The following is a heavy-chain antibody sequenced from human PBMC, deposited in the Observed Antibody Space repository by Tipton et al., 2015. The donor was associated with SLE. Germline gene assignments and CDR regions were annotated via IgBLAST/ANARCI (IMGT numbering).Heavy chain of an antibody. CDR1: GGSVSSGGYY. Sequence: TLSLTCTVSGGSVSSGGYYWSWIRQPAGKGLEWIGRIYPTGSTNYNPSLKSRVTISVDTSKNQFSLKLSSVTAADTAVYYCASGGDPFAYYSYYRDVWGKGTTVTVSS. D-gene: IGHD2-21*02. V-gene: IGHV4-61*02. CDR2: IYPTGST. CDR3: ASGGDPFAYYSYYRDV. J-gene: IGHJ6*03.